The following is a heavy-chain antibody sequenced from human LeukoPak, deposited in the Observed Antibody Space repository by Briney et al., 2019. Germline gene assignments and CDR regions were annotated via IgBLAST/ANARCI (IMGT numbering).Heavy chain of an antibody. CDR3: ARVYGGNSDY. J-gene: IGHJ4*02. CDR1: GFTFSSYS. CDR2: ISSSSNYI. V-gene: IGHV3-21*01. Sequence: GGSLRLSCAASGFTFSSYSMNWARQAPGKGLEWVSFISSSSNYIYYADSVKGRFTISRDNAKNSLYLQMNSLRAEDTAVYYCARVYGGNSDYWGQGTLVTVSS. D-gene: IGHD4-23*01.